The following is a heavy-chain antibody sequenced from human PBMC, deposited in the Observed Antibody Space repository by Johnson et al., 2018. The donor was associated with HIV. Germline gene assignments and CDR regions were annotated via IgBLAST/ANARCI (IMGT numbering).Heavy chain of an antibody. J-gene: IGHJ3*02. CDR2: ISYDGSNK. CDR1: GFTFSSYA. Sequence: VKLLESGGGVVQPGRSLRLSCAASGFTFSSYAMHWVRQAPGKGLEWVAVISYDGSNKYYADSVKGRFTISRDNSKNTLYLQMNSLRAEDTAVYYCAIHYYGTLGAFDIWGQGTMVTVSS. V-gene: IGHV3-30-3*01. CDR3: AIHYYGTLGAFDI. D-gene: IGHD3-10*01.